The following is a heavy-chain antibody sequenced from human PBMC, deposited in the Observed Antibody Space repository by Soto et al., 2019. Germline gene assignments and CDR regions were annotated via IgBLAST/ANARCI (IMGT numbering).Heavy chain of an antibody. V-gene: IGHV3-66*01. CDR2: IYSGGNT. D-gene: IGHD1-1*01. CDR3: ARARDIGNWNDGIYYHYGMDV. CDR1: GFTVSSNY. Sequence: EVQLVESGGGLVQPGGSLRLSCAASGFTVSSNYMNWVRQAPGKGLEWVSIIYSGGNTYYADSVKGRFTISRDTSKNTLNLQMNSLRAEDTAVYYCARARDIGNWNDGIYYHYGMDVWGQGTTVTVSS. J-gene: IGHJ6*02.